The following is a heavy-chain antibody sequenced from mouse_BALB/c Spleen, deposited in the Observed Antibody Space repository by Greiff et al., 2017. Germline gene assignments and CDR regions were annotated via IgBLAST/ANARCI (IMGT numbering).Heavy chain of an antibody. CDR3: ARGVYDGPSWFAY. D-gene: IGHD2-3*01. CDR1: GYTFTSYW. Sequence: QVQLQQSGAELARPGASVKLSCKASGYTFTSYWMQWVKQRPGQGLEWIGAIYPGDGDTRYTQKFKGKATLTADKSSSTAYMQLSSLASEDSAVYYCARGVYDGPSWFAYWGQGTLVTVAA. J-gene: IGHJ3*01. V-gene: IGHV1-87*01. CDR2: IYPGDGDT.